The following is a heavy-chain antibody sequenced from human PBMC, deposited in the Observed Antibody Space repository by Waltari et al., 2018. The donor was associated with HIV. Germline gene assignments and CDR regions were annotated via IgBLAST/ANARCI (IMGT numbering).Heavy chain of an antibody. Sequence: QVQLVQSGAEVKKPGAQVKVSCKASGYTSTSSYMHWVPQALAKGLEGMGRINPSGGSTSYAQKFQGRVTMTRDTSTSTVYMELSSLRSEDTAVYYCARSTCGGDCYSVRGDAFDIWGQGTMVTVSS. CDR2: INPSGGST. J-gene: IGHJ3*02. D-gene: IGHD2-21*02. CDR1: GYTSTSSY. V-gene: IGHV1-46*03. CDR3: ARSTCGGDCYSVRGDAFDI.